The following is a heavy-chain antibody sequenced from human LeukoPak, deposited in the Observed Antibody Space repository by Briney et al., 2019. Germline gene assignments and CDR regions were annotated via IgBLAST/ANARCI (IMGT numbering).Heavy chain of an antibody. Sequence: GGSLRLSCAASGFTFSNYGMHWVRQAPGKGLEWVAFIRYDGSDKYYADSVKGRFTISRDNSKNTLYLQMNSLRAEDTAVYYCARDPGSSSWFDYWGQGTLVTVSS. CDR1: GFTFSNYG. J-gene: IGHJ4*02. CDR3: ARDPGSSSWFDY. CDR2: IRYDGSDK. D-gene: IGHD6-13*01. V-gene: IGHV3-30*02.